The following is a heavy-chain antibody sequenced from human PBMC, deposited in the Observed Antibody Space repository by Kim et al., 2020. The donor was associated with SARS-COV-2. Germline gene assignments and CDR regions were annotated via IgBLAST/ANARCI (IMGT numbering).Heavy chain of an antibody. Sequence: SETLSLTCAVYGGSFSGYYWSWIRQPPGKGLEWIGEINHSGSTNYNPSLKSRVTISVDTSKNQFSLKLSSVTAADTAVYYCARGSGVIDYWGQGTLVTVSS. CDR1: GGSFSGYY. CDR3: ARGSGVIDY. D-gene: IGHD3-16*02. CDR2: INHSGST. J-gene: IGHJ4*02. V-gene: IGHV4-34*01.